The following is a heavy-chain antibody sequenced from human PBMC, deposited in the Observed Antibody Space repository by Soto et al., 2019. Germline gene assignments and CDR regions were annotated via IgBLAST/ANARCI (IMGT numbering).Heavy chain of an antibody. Sequence: GGSLRLSCAAAGFPFSSYSMNWVRQAPGKGLEWVSSISSSSSYIYYADSVKGRFTISRDNAKNSLYLQMNSLRAEDTAVYYCARDPMWDYGGNARYYYYYGMDVWGQGTTVTVSS. CDR1: GFPFSSYS. D-gene: IGHD4-17*01. CDR2: ISSSSSYI. CDR3: ARDPMWDYGGNARYYYYYGMDV. J-gene: IGHJ6*02. V-gene: IGHV3-21*01.